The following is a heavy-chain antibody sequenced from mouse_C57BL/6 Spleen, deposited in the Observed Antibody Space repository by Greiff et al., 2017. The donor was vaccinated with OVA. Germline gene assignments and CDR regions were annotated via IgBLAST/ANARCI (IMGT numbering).Heavy chain of an antibody. CDR3: ARRRAYDGYYGFYYAMDY. J-gene: IGHJ4*01. V-gene: IGHV1-18*01. Sequence: EVQLQESGPELVKPGASVKIPCKASGYTFTDYNMDWVKQSHGKSLEWIGDINPNNGGTIYNQKFKGKATLTVDKSSSTAYMELRSLTSEDTAVYYWARRRAYDGYYGFYYAMDYWGQGTSVTVSS. CDR2: INPNNGGT. CDR1: GYTFTDYN. D-gene: IGHD2-3*01.